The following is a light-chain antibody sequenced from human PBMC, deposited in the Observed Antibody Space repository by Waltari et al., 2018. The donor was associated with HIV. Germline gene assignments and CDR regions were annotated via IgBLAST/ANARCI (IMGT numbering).Light chain of an antibody. CDR1: DLNDHEY. Sequence: QSALTQPASVSGSPGQSITISCDLNDHEYVSWYQRHPGKAPKVILYEVTNRPSGLSNRFSGSKSGNTATLTISGLQPEDEADYFCTSYISGTSPVFGRGTRVTVL. J-gene: IGLJ2*01. V-gene: IGLV2-14*01. CDR2: EVT. CDR3: TSYISGTSPV.